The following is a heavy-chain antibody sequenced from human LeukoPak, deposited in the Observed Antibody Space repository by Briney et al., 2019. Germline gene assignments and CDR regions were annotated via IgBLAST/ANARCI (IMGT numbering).Heavy chain of an antibody. D-gene: IGHD6-13*01. CDR3: ARTNDLSSSWYSCDAFDI. Sequence: SETLSLTCAVSGYSISSGYYWGWIRQPPGKGLEWIGSIYHSGSTYYNPSLKSRVTISVDTSKNQFSLKLSSVTAADTAVYYCARTNDLSSSWYSCDAFDIWGQGTMVTVSS. V-gene: IGHV4-38-2*01. J-gene: IGHJ3*02. CDR2: IYHSGST. CDR1: GYSISSGYY.